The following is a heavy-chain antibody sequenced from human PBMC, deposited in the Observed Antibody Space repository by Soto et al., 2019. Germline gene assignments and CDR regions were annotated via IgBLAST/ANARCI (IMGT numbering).Heavy chain of an antibody. J-gene: IGHJ4*02. CDR1: GGSISSYY. CDR2: IYYSGST. CDR3: ARQLLRPYYSDY. Sequence: PSETLSLTCTVSGGSISSYYWSWIRQPPGKGLEWIGYIYYSGSTNYNPSLKSRVTISVDTSKNQFSLKLSSVTAADTAVYYCARQLLRPYYSDYWGQGTLVTVSS. D-gene: IGHD5-12*01. V-gene: IGHV4-59*08.